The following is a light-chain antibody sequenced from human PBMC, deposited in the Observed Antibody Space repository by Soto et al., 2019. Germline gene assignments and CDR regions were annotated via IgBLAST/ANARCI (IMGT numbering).Light chain of an antibody. Sequence: DIQMIQSPSSLSVNVGDRMTITCRASHSIGRRLNWYQQKPGQAPKFLISGASTLQSGVPSRFSGSGSGTDFTLAISSLQPEDFATYYCQQSDSIPITFGQGTRLEI. J-gene: IGKJ5*01. V-gene: IGKV1-39*01. CDR3: QQSDSIPIT. CDR1: HSIGRR. CDR2: GAS.